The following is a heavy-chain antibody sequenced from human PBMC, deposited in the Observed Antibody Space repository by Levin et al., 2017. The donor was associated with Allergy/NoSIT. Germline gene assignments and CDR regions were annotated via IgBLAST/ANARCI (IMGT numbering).Heavy chain of an antibody. CDR1: GGSVSSGTYY. V-gene: IGHV4-61*01. CDR3: ARNRIIVSGGNDYYYGMDG. J-gene: IGHJ6*02. Sequence: PGGSLRLSCSVSGGSVSSGTYYWSWIRRPPGKGLEWIGYINYRGVTKYNPSLKSRVTISVDTSKNEFSLKVTSVTAADTAVYYCARNRIIVSGGNDYYYGMDGWGQGTTVTVSS. CDR2: INYRGVT. D-gene: IGHD5/OR15-5a*01.